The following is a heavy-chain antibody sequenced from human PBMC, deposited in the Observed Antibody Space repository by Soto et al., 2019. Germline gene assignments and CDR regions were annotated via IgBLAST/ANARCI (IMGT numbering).Heavy chain of an antibody. D-gene: IGHD3-22*01. CDR3: ASGVPYYYDSSGYYLDY. J-gene: IGHJ4*02. CDR1: GGTFSSYA. Sequence: QVQLVQSGAEVKKPGSSVKVSCKASGGTFSSYAISWVQQAPGQGLEWMGGIIPIFGTANYAQKFQGRVTITADESTSTAYMELSSLRSEDTAVYYCASGVPYYYDSSGYYLDYWGQGTLVTVSS. V-gene: IGHV1-69*12. CDR2: IIPIFGTA.